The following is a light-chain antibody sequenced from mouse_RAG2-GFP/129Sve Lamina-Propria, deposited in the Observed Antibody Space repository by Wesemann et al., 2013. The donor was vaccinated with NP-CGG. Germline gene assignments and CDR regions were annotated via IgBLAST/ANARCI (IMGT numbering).Light chain of an antibody. CDR2: WAS. CDR1: QDVGTA. Sequence: DIVMTQSHKFMSTSVGDRVSITCKASQDVGTAVAWYQQKPGQSPKLLIYWASTRHTGVPDRFTGSGSGTDFTLTISNMQSEDLADYFCQQYSSYRTFGGGTKL. J-gene: IGKJ1*01. V-gene: IGKV6-23*01. CDR3: QQYSSYRT.